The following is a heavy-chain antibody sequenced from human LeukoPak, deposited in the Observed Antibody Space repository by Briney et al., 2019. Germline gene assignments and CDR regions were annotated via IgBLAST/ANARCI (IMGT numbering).Heavy chain of an antibody. CDR1: GGSFSGYY. CDR2: INHSGST. D-gene: IGHD4-17*01. V-gene: IGHV4-34*01. Sequence: PSETLSLTCAVYGGSFSGYYWSWIRQPPGKGLEWIGEINHSGSTNYNPSLKSRVTISVDTSKNQFSLKLSSVTAADTAVYYRAKGLRHGAFDVWGQGTMVTVSS. CDR3: AKGLRHGAFDV. J-gene: IGHJ3*01.